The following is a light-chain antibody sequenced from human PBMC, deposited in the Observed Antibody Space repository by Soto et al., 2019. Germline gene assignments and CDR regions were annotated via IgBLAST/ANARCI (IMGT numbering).Light chain of an antibody. Sequence: ENVFSLSRGTLSLSKGERATLSCRASQSVSNNYLAWYQQKPGQAPRLLIYGASNRATGIPDRFSGSGSGTDFTLTISRLEPEDFAVYYCQQYGSSGTFAQRTKVDIK. V-gene: IGKV3-20*01. CDR2: GAS. J-gene: IGKJ1*01. CDR3: QQYGSSGT. CDR1: QSVSNNY.